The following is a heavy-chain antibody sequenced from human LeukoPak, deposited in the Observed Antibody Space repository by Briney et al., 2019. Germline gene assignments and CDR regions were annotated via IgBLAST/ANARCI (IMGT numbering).Heavy chain of an antibody. V-gene: IGHV1-8*01. J-gene: IGHJ4*02. CDR1: GYTFTSYD. CDR3: ARGLSGYYDGAYYFDY. D-gene: IGHD3-22*01. CDR2: MNPNSGNT. Sequence: ASVKVSCKASGYTFTSYDINWVRQATGQGLEWMGWMNPNSGNTGYAQKFQGRVTMTRNTSISTAYMELSSLRSEDTAVYYCARGLSGYYDGAYYFDYWGQGTLVTVSS.